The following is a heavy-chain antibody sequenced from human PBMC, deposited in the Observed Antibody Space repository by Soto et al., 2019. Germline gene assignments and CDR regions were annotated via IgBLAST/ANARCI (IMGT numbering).Heavy chain of an antibody. CDR3: ARDWNYSKNYYYYGMDV. CDR2: INPNSGGT. D-gene: IGHD1-7*01. Sequence: QVQLVQSGAEVKKPGASVKVSCKASGYTFTGYYMHWVRQAPGQGLEWMGWINPNSGGTNYAQKFQGRVTMTRDTSISTAYMELSRLRSDDTAVYYCARDWNYSKNYYYYGMDVWGQGTTVTVSS. V-gene: IGHV1-2*02. CDR1: GYTFTGYY. J-gene: IGHJ6*02.